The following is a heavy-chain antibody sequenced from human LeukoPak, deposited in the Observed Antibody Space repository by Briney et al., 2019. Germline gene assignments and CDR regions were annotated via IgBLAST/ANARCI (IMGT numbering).Heavy chain of an antibody. J-gene: IGHJ4*02. CDR3: AKPTHYYDSSGPEYYFDY. D-gene: IGHD3-22*01. CDR2: ISGSGGST. V-gene: IGHV3-23*01. Sequence: GGSLRLSCAASGFTFRSYAMNWVRQAPGKGLEWVSAISGSGGSTYYADSVKGRFTISRDNSKNTLYLQMNSLRAEDTAVYYCAKPTHYYDSSGPEYYFDYWGQGTLVTVSS. CDR1: GFTFRSYA.